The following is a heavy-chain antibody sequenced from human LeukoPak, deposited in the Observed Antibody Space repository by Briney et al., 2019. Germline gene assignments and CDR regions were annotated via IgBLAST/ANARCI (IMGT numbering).Heavy chain of an antibody. CDR3: AKEGGAPRNGNDAFDI. CDR1: GFTFSSYG. CDR2: ISGSGGST. J-gene: IGHJ3*02. Sequence: PGGSLRLSCAASGFTFSSYGMSWVRQAPGKGLEWVSAISGSGGSTYYADSVKGRFTISRDNSKSTLYLQMNSLRAEDTAVYYCAKEGGAPRNGNDAFDIWGQGTMVTVSS. D-gene: IGHD1-26*01. V-gene: IGHV3-23*01.